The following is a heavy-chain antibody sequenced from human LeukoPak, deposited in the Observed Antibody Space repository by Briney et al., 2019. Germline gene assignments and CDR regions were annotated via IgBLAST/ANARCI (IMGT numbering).Heavy chain of an antibody. CDR2: SSTSGRTV. J-gene: IGHJ4*02. CDR3: ARSAVNYYDGSGYYSYFDY. V-gene: IGHV3-48*04. Sequence: GRSLRLSCAASSFTFSNYGMHWVRQAPGKGLEWISYSSTSGRTVYYADSVKGRFTISRDDAKNSLYLQMNSLRAEDTAVYYCARSAVNYYDGSGYYSYFDYWGQGTLVTVSS. D-gene: IGHD3-22*01. CDR1: SFTFSNYG.